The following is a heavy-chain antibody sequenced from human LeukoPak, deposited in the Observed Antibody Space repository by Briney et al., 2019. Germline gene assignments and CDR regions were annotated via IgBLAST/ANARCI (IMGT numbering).Heavy chain of an antibody. D-gene: IGHD4-11*01. Sequence: PGGSLRLSCAASGFTVSSNYMSWVRQAPGKGLEWVSIIYSGGTTHYAESVKGRFTISRDNSKNTVYLQMNSLRAEDTAVYYCARDIGTVSTAWDSWGQGTLVTVSS. J-gene: IGHJ4*02. CDR1: GFTVSSNY. CDR3: ARDIGTVSTAWDS. CDR2: IYSGGTT. V-gene: IGHV3-53*01.